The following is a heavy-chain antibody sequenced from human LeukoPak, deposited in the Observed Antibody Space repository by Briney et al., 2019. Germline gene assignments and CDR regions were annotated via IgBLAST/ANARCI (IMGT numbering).Heavy chain of an antibody. Sequence: SETLSLTCAVYGGSFSGYYWSWIRQPPGKGLEWIGEINHSGSTNYNPSLKSRVTISVDTSKNQFSLKLSSVTAADTAVYYCTRVEETATTAAIIRKYSYYYYYMDVWGKGNTVTVSS. J-gene: IGHJ6*03. CDR1: GGSFSGYY. CDR3: TRVEETATTAAIIRKYSYYYYYMDV. V-gene: IGHV4-34*01. D-gene: IGHD4-11*01. CDR2: INHSGST.